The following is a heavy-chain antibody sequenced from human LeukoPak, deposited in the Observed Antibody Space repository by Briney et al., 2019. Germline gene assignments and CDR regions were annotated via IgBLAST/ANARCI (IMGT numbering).Heavy chain of an antibody. CDR3: ARDNSVRDEAWWFNP. Sequence: ASVKVSCKASGGTFSSYAISWVRQATGQGREWMGGIIPIFGTANYAQKFQGRVTLTRDMSTSTDYLELSSLRSEDTAVYYCARDNSVRDEAWWFNPWGQGTLVTVSS. V-gene: IGHV1-69*05. CDR1: GGTFSSYA. J-gene: IGHJ5*02. CDR2: IIPIFGTA. D-gene: IGHD5-24*01.